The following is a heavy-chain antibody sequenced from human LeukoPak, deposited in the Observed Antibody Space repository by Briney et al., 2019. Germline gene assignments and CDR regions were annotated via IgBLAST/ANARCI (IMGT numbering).Heavy chain of an antibody. D-gene: IGHD3-3*01. CDR1: GGSINISDYY. Sequence: SETLSLTCTVSGGSINISDYYGGWIRQPPGEGLEWCGCMHYSGNNYYTPSLRRRVTTSVDTSENQFSLQVRSLTAADTAVYYCARGRVLRSCLTRRGDFFDYWGQGTLVTVSS. CDR3: ARGRVLRSCLTRRGDFFDY. CDR2: MHYSGNN. J-gene: IGHJ4*02. V-gene: IGHV4-39*01.